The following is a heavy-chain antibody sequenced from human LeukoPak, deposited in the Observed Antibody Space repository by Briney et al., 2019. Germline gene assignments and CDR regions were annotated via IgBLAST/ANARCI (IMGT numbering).Heavy chain of an antibody. CDR3: ARGPTHYGGNSVSYY. J-gene: IGHJ4*02. V-gene: IGHV3-21*01. CDR1: GFTFSSYS. D-gene: IGHD4-23*01. Sequence: GGSLILFCAASGFTFSSYSMNWVRQAPGKGLEWVSSISSSSSYIYYADSVKGRFTISRDNAKNSLYLQMNSLRADDTAVYYCARGPTHYGGNSVSYYWGQGTLVTVSS. CDR2: ISSSSSYI.